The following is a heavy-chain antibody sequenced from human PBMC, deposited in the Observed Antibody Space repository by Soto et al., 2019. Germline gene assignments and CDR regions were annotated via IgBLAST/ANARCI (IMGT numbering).Heavy chain of an antibody. CDR2: IDGSGAA. Sequence: EVQLLESGGDLGQPGGSLRLSCVASGYVFSNCAMAWVRQFPGKGLQWVSRIDGSGAAHYGDSVKGRFTMSRDNSKNTLFLQLDRLRVEDTAVYFCAREESNRGFAFDAWGQGTWVAVSS. D-gene: IGHD3-10*01. CDR3: AREESNRGFAFDA. J-gene: IGHJ3*01. CDR1: GYVFSNCA. V-gene: IGHV3-23*01.